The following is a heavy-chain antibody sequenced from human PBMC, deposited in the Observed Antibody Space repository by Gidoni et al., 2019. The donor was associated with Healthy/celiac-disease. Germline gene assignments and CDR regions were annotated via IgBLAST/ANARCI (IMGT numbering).Heavy chain of an antibody. J-gene: IGHJ4*02. CDR1: GFTVSSYA. CDR2: ISGSCGST. V-gene: IGHV3-23*01. D-gene: IGHD1-1*01. CDR3: AKEDGTGIGLSGFDY. Sequence: EVKLLESGGGLLQPGGSLRRYCAAYGFTVSSYAMSWVRPAPGKGLEWFSAISGSCGSTYYADSVKGRFPISRDNSKNTLYLQMNSLRAEDTAVYYCAKEDGTGIGLSGFDYWGQGTLVTVSS.